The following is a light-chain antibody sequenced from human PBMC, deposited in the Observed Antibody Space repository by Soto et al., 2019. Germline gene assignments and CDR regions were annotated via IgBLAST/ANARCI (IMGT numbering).Light chain of an antibody. CDR3: QQYSSYSRT. J-gene: IGKJ1*01. CDR1: QSISSW. Sequence: DIQMTQSPSTLSASVGERVTITCRASQSISSWLAWYQQKPGRAPKAMIYDASSLESGVPSRFSGSGSGTEFTLTISSLQPDDFATYYCQQYSSYSRTFGQGTKVDIK. CDR2: DAS. V-gene: IGKV1-5*01.